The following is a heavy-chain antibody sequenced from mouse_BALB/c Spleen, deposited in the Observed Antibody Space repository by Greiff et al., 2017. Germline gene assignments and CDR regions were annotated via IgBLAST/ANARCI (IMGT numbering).Heavy chain of an antibody. CDR2: INPYNGAT. V-gene: IGHV1-31*01. CDR1: GYSFTGYY. Sequence: VQLQQSGPELVKPGASVKISCKASGYSFTGYYMHWVKQSHVKSLEWIGRINPYNGATSYNQNFKDKASLTVDKSSSTAYMELHSLTSEDSAVYYCARTYYDPSYAMDYWGQGTSVTVSS. D-gene: IGHD2-4*01. CDR3: ARTYYDPSYAMDY. J-gene: IGHJ4*01.